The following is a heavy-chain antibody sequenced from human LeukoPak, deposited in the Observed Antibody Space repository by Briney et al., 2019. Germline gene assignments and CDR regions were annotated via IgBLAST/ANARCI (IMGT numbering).Heavy chain of an antibody. D-gene: IGHD2-2*01. CDR2: INHSGST. CDR3: ASNARRYCSSTSCPGDYYYYMDV. V-gene: IGHV4-34*01. Sequence: PSATLSLTCAVYGGSFSGYYWSWIRQPPGKGLEWIGEINHSGSTNYNPSLKSRVTISVDTSKNQFSLKLSSVTAADTAVYYCASNARRYCSSTSCPGDYYYYMDVWGKGTTVTVSS. J-gene: IGHJ6*03. CDR1: GGSFSGYY.